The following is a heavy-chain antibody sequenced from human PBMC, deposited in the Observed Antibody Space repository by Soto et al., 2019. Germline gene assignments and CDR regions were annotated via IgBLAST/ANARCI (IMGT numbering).Heavy chain of an antibody. V-gene: IGHV3-23*01. CDR3: ARVRLAGYSSGWYPLDY. CDR2: ISGSGGST. CDR1: GFTFSSYA. Sequence: GSLRLSCAASGFTFSSYAMSWVRQAPGKGLEWVSAISGSGGSTYYADSVKGRFTISRDNSKNTLYLQMNSLRAEDTAVYYCARVRLAGYSSGWYPLDYWGQGTLVTVSS. J-gene: IGHJ4*02. D-gene: IGHD6-19*01.